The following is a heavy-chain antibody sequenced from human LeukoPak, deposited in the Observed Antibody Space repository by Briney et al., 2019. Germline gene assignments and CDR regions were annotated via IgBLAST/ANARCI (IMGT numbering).Heavy chain of an antibody. D-gene: IGHD3-16*01. CDR2: VSISSGTI. Sequence: GSLRLSCAASGFTFSGHNMNWVRQAPGKGLEWIPFVSISSGTIYYADSVNGRFRISRDNAKSSLDLEMNSLRAEDTAVYYCARAMSTFGGVRNYFDSWGQGTLVTVSS. CDR3: ARAMSTFGGVRNYFDS. J-gene: IGHJ4*02. V-gene: IGHV3-48*04. CDR1: GFTFSGHN.